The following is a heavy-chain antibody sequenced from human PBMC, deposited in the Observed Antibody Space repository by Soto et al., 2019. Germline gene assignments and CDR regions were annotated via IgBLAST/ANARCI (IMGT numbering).Heavy chain of an antibody. CDR3: ARDGGDDIVVVPAAIPGTLNWFDP. Sequence: TLSLTCAISGDSVSSNSAAWNWIRQSPSRGLEWLGRTYYRSKWYNDYAVSVKSRITINPDTSKNQFSLQLNSVTPEDTAVYYCARDGGDDIVVVPAAIPGTLNWFDPWGQGTLVTVSS. V-gene: IGHV6-1*01. D-gene: IGHD2-2*01. J-gene: IGHJ5*02. CDR2: TYYRSKWYN. CDR1: GDSVSSNSAA.